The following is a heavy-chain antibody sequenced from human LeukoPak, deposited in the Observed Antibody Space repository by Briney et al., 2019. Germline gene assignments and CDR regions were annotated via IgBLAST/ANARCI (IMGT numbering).Heavy chain of an antibody. CDR2: ISTSSSYI. J-gene: IGHJ5*02. V-gene: IGHV3-21*04. D-gene: IGHD2-8*01. Sequence: PGGSLRLSCAASGFTFSSYGMNWVRQVPGKGLEWVSSISTSSSYIYYADSLKGRFTISRDNAKNSLYLQMNSLRAEDTALYYCVKTNGRHRYHWFGLWGQGTLVTVSS. CDR3: VKTNGRHRYHWFGL. CDR1: GFTFSSYG.